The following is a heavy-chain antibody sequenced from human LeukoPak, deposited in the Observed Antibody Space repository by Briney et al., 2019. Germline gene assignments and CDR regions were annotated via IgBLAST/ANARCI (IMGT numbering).Heavy chain of an antibody. D-gene: IGHD2-2*01. J-gene: IGHJ6*03. Sequence: ASVKVSCKASGYTFTSYDINWVRQATGQGLEWMEWMNPNSGNTGYAKKFQGRVTMTRNTSISTAYMELSSLRSEDTAVYYCARGLECSSNSCFYYMDVWGKGTTVTVSS. CDR3: ARGLECSSNSCFYYMDV. CDR2: MNPNSGNT. V-gene: IGHV1-8*01. CDR1: GYTFTSYD.